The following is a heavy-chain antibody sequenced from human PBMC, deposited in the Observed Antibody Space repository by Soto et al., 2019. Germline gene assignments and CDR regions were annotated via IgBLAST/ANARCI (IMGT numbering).Heavy chain of an antibody. CDR2: INTDGSST. CDR1: GFTFSSFW. Sequence: ELQLVESGGGLVQPGGSLRLSCAVSGFTFSSFWMHWVRQAPGEGLVWVSRINTDGSSTSYADSVKGRFTISRDNAKTTLYLQMNSLRVEDTAMYYCAKRGVDTFGLSYWGQGTLVTVSS. D-gene: IGHD3-10*01. J-gene: IGHJ4*02. CDR3: AKRGVDTFGLSY. V-gene: IGHV3-74*01.